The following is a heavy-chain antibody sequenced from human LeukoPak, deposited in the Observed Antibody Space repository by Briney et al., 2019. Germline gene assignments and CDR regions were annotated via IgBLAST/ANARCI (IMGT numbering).Heavy chain of an antibody. J-gene: IGHJ6*04. D-gene: IGHD3-10*01. CDR3: ARVNYYGSGSYYKAPYYYGMDV. CDR2: ISSSSSYI. Sequence: PGGSLRLSCAASGFTFSSYSMNWVRQAPGKGLEWVSSISSSSSYIYYADSVKGRFTISRDNAKNSLYLQMNSLRAEDTAVYYCARVNYYGSGSYYKAPYYYGMDVWGKGTTVTVSS. CDR1: GFTFSSYS. V-gene: IGHV3-21*01.